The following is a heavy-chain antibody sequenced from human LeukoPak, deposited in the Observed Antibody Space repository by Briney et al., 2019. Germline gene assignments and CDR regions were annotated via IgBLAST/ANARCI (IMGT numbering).Heavy chain of an antibody. V-gene: IGHV1-18*01. J-gene: IGHJ4*02. CDR3: ARVGNYYGSESPDY. Sequence: ASVKVSCKASGYTFTSYGINWVRQAPGQGLEWMGWINAYNCNTNYAQKLQGRVTMTTDTSTSTAYMELRSLRSDDTAVYYCARVGNYYGSESPDYWGQGTLVTVSS. D-gene: IGHD3-10*01. CDR1: GYTFTSYG. CDR2: INAYNCNT.